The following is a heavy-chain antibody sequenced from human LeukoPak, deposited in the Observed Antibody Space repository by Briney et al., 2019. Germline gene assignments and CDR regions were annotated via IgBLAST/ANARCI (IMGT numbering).Heavy chain of an antibody. V-gene: IGHV3-21*01. CDR3: ARGDNSSGWYPRYFDY. CDR2: ISSSRSYI. J-gene: IGHJ4*02. CDR1: GFTFSSYS. D-gene: IGHD6-19*01. Sequence: GGSLRLSCAASGFTFSSYSMNWVRQAPGKGLEWVSSISSSRSYIYYADSVKGRFTISRDNAKNSLYLQMNSLRAEDTVVYYCARGDNSSGWYPRYFDYWGQGTLVTVSS.